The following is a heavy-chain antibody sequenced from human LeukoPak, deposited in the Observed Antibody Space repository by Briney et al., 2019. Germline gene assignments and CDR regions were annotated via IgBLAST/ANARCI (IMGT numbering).Heavy chain of an antibody. CDR1: GFTVSSNY. D-gene: IGHD1-26*01. V-gene: IGHV3-53*01. J-gene: IGHJ6*02. CDR3: ARGASVGGTTGYYYYGMDV. Sequence: GGSLRLSCAASGFTVSSNYMSWVRQAPGKGLEWVSVIYSDGTTVYADSVKGRFTISRDTSKNTLFLQMNSLRAEDTAVYYCARGASVGGTTGYYYYGMDVWGQGTTVTVSS. CDR2: IYSDGTT.